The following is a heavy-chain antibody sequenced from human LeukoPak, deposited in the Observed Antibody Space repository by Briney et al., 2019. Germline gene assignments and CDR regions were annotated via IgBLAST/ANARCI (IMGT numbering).Heavy chain of an antibody. CDR2: INPNTGAT. J-gene: IGHJ4*02. CDR1: GYTLTGYY. CDR3: ARDRVGSGWPRPYYFEV. V-gene: IGHV1-2*02. D-gene: IGHD6-19*01. Sequence: ASVKVSCKASGYTLTGYYLHWVRQAPGQGLAWMGWINPNTGATHSAQKFQGRITMTRDTSISTAYMDLSRLRSDDTAVYYCARDRVGSGWPRPYYFEVWGQGTLVTVSS.